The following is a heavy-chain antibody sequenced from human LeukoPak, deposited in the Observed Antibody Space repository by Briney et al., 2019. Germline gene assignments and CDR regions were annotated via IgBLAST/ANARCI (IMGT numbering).Heavy chain of an antibody. D-gene: IGHD1-26*01. CDR3: ARGRSNYYGMDV. CDR2: IYYNGNT. J-gene: IGHJ6*02. CDR1: GGSISGSY. Sequence: KPSETLSLTCTVSGGSISGSYWTWIRQPPGKGLEWIGYIYYNGNTNYSPSLKSRVTMSVDTSKNLFSLKVSSVTAADTAVYYCARGRSNYYGMDVWGQGTTVTVSS. V-gene: IGHV4-59*01.